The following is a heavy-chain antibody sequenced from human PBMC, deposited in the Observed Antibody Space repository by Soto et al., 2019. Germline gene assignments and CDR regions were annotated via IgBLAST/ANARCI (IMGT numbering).Heavy chain of an antibody. D-gene: IGHD2-21*02. Sequence: QVQLQESGPGLVKPSGTLSLTCAVSGDSIRSDKWWSWVRQPPGKGLEWLGEIYHSGRTNCNPSLKSRVNIEVETSKNHFSIELSYMTAADTDVYYCARGGDWKFDYWGEGSLVTVSS. J-gene: IGHJ4*02. CDR2: IYHSGRT. V-gene: IGHV4-4*02. CDR1: GDSIRSDKW. CDR3: ARGGDWKFDY.